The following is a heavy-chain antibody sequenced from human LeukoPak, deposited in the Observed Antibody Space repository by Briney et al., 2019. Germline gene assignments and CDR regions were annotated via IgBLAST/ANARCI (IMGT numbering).Heavy chain of an antibody. CDR1: GGSISSYY. Sequence: PSEALSLTCTVSGGSISSYYWSWIRQPPGKGLEWIGYIYYSGSTNYNPSLKSRVTISVDTSKNQFSLKLSSVTAADTAVFFCARGTGYCSGGSCHPFDYWGQGTLVTVSS. CDR3: ARGTGYCSGGSCHPFDY. CDR2: IYYSGST. V-gene: IGHV4-59*01. D-gene: IGHD2-15*01. J-gene: IGHJ4*02.